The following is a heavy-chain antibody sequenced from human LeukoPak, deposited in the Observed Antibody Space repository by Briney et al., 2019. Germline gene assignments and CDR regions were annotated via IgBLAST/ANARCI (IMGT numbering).Heavy chain of an antibody. CDR1: GYTFTGYY. V-gene: IGHV1-2*02. Sequence: ASVKVSCKASGYTFTGYYMHWARQAPGQGLEWMGWINPNSGGTNYAQKFQGRVTMTRDTSISTAYMELSRLRSDDTAVYYCAKLGGPYNWDYAGLNYMDVWGKGTTVTVSS. J-gene: IGHJ6*03. CDR2: INPNSGGT. D-gene: IGHD1-7*01. CDR3: AKLGGPYNWDYAGLNYMDV.